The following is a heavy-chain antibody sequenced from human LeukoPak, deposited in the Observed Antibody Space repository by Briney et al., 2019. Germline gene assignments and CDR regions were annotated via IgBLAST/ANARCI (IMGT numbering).Heavy chain of an antibody. D-gene: IGHD3-3*01. V-gene: IGHV3-21*06. Sequence: PGGSLRLSCAASGFSFGDFTMDWVRQTPGKGLEWLSSISGPGTYIYYADSIKGRFTISRDNANNSLSLQMNSLRPDDTAVYYCARGTRDHYYEHWGQGTRVTVSS. CDR2: ISGPGTYI. J-gene: IGHJ4*02. CDR1: GFSFGDFT. CDR3: ARGTRDHYYEH.